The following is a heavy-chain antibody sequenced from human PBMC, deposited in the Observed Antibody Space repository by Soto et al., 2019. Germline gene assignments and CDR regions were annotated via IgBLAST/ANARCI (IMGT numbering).Heavy chain of an antibody. CDR3: ASTFGAAWYYFDY. CDR2: IYHSGST. V-gene: IGHV4-30-2*01. Sequence: PSETLSLTCAVSGGSISSGGYSWSWIRQPPGKGLEWIGYIYHSGSTYYNPSLKGRVTISVDRSKNQFSLKLSSVTAADTAVYYCASTFGAAWYYFDYWGQGTLVTVSS. D-gene: IGHD6-13*01. CDR1: GGSISSGGYS. J-gene: IGHJ4*02.